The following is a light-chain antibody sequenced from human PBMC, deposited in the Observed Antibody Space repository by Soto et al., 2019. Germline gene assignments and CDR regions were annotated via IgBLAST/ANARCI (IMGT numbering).Light chain of an antibody. CDR2: GAS. V-gene: IGKV3-20*01. CDR3: QQYGASPFT. Sequence: VVLTQSPATLSLSPGETATLSCRASRHVYINALAWYQQKPGRTPTLLIYGASTRATDIPDRFSATGSGTDFSLTISSVEPEDSAVYYCQQYGASPFTFGLGTRVEI. J-gene: IGKJ3*01. CDR1: RHVYINA.